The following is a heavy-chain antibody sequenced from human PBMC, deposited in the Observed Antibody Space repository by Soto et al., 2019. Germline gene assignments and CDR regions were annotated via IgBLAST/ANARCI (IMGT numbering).Heavy chain of an antibody. CDR2: IYYTGNT. D-gene: IGHD2-8*02. CDR3: ARDKITGLFDY. Sequence: PSETLSLTCNVSGGSISNSNYYWGWIRQPPGKGLEWIGSIYYTGNTYYNPSLKSRVTISVDTSKNQFSLKLTSVTAADTAVYYCARDKITGLFDYWGQGTLVTVSS. J-gene: IGHJ4*02. CDR1: GGSISNSNYY. V-gene: IGHV4-39*07.